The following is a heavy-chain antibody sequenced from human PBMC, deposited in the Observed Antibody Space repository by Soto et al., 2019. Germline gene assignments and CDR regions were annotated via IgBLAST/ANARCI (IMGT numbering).Heavy chain of an antibody. CDR2: INPSGGST. V-gene: IGHV1-46*01. CDR3: ARDHYYDGRRARTGGFDI. Sequence: ASVNLSPKASGYTFTSSSMNRVPRAHGHGLERMGIINPSGGSTSYAQKFQGRVTMTRDTSTSTVYMELSSLRSEDTAVHYFARDHYYDGRRARTGGFDIRGQG. CDR1: GYTFTSSS. D-gene: IGHD3-22*01. J-gene: IGHJ3*02.